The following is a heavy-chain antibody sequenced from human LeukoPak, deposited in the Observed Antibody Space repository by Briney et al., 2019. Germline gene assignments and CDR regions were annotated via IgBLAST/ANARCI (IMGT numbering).Heavy chain of an antibody. CDR3: ARDESSSWPIEYFQH. D-gene: IGHD6-13*01. Sequence: ASVTVSCKASGYTFTGYYMHWVRQAPAQGLEWMGWINPNSGGTNYAQKFQGRVTMTRDTSISTAYMELSRLRSDDTAVYYCARDESSSWPIEYFQHWGQGTLVTVSS. V-gene: IGHV1-2*02. CDR1: GYTFTGYY. CDR2: INPNSGGT. J-gene: IGHJ1*01.